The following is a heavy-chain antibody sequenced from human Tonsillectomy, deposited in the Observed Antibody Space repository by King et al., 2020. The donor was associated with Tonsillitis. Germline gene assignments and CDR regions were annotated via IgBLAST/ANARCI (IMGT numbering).Heavy chain of an antibody. V-gene: IGHV1-2*02. CDR2: INPNSGDT. CDR1: GYTFTDFY. D-gene: IGHD6-19*01. Sequence: QLVQSGAEVKKPGASVKVSCKASGYTFTDFYIHWVRQAPGQGLEWMGWINPNSGDTNYAEKFQGRVTMTRDTSISTAYLELSSLSSDDTAVYYCATDMLEAVAVYFFDYWAQGTLVTVSS. CDR3: ATDMLEAVAVYFFDY. J-gene: IGHJ4*02.